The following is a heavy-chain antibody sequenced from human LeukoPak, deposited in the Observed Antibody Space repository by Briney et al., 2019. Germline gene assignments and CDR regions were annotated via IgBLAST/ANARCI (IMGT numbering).Heavy chain of an antibody. D-gene: IGHD5-12*01. CDR3: ARPRVYSDYDSADYYFDY. CDR2: IDPSDSYT. V-gene: IGHV5-10-1*01. Sequence: PGASLQISCKGSGSIFTNYWISWVRQLPGKGLEWRGKIDPSDSYTNYSPSFQGHVTISADKSISTAYLQWSSLKASDTAIYYCARPRVYSDYDSADYYFDYWGQGTRVTVSS. CDR1: GSIFTNYW. J-gene: IGHJ4*02.